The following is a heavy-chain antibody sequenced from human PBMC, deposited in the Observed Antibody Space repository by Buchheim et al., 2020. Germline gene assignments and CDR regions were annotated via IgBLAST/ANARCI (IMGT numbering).Heavy chain of an antibody. V-gene: IGHV3-74*01. CDR2: INEDGSFM. Sequence: EVQLVESGGGLVQPGGSLRLSCAASGFTFSRQWMHWVRQAPGKGLIWVSRINEDGSFMSYADSVQGRFIISRDNAKNTLFLQMNTLRVEDTAVYFCVRVLQYSGYDSPGDDFASWGQGTL. CDR1: GFTFSRQW. J-gene: IGHJ4*02. CDR3: VRVLQYSGYDSPGDDFAS. D-gene: IGHD5-12*01.